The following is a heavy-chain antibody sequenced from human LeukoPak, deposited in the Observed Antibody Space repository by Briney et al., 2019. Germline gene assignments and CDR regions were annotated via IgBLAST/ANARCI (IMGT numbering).Heavy chain of an antibody. J-gene: IGHJ5*02. CDR2: ISGSGGST. D-gene: IGHD3-22*01. V-gene: IGHV3-23*01. Sequence: GGSLRLSCAASEFTLSAYWMHWVRQAPGKGLEWVSAISGSGGSTYYADSVKGRFTISRDNSKNTLYLQMNSLRAEDTAVYYCAKVGDSSGYYPNWFDPWGQGTLVTVSS. CDR3: AKVGDSSGYYPNWFDP. CDR1: EFTLSAYW.